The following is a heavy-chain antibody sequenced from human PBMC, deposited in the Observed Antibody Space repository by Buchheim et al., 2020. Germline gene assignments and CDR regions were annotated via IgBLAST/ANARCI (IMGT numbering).Heavy chain of an antibody. CDR1: GGSFSGYY. CDR3: ARGSKDGVVVVPAAISYFDY. CDR2: INHSGST. V-gene: IGHV4-34*01. D-gene: IGHD2-2*01. Sequence: QVQLQQWGAGLLKPSETLSLTCAVYGGSFSGYYWSWIRQPPGKGLEWIGEINHSGSTNYNPSLKSRVTISVDTSTNQFSLKLSSVTAADTAVYYCARGSKDGVVVVPAAISYFDYGGQGTL. J-gene: IGHJ4*02.